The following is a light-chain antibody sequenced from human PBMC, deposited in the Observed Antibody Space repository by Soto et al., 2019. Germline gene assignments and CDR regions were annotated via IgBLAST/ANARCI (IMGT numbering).Light chain of an antibody. J-gene: IGLJ1*01. CDR1: SSDVGGYNY. CDR2: DVT. V-gene: IGLV2-14*01. CDR3: SSYRRGSTYV. Sequence: QSVLTQPASVSGAPGQSITVSCTGTSSDVGGYNYVSWYQKYPGKVPRLMNYDVTKRPSGVSNRFSGSKSGNTASLTISGLQAEDEADYYCSSYRRGSTYVFGTGTKVTVL.